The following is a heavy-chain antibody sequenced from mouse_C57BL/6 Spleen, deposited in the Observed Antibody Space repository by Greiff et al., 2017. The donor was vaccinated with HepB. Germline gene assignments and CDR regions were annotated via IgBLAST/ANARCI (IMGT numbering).Heavy chain of an antibody. CDR3: ARYYYGYSWYFDV. J-gene: IGHJ1*03. Sequence: VQLQQPGAELVKPGASVKMSCKASGYTFTSYWITWVKQRPGQGLEWIGDIYPGSGSTNYNEKFKSKATLTVDTSSSTAYMQLSSLTSEDSAVYYCARYYYGYSWYFDVWGTGTTVTVSS. V-gene: IGHV1-55*01. D-gene: IGHD2-3*01. CDR1: GYTFTSYW. CDR2: IYPGSGST.